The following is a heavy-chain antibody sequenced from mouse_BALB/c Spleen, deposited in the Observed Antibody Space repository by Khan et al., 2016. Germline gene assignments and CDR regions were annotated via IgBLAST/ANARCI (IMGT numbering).Heavy chain of an antibody. V-gene: IGHV9-3*02. Sequence: QIQLVQSGPELKKPGETVKISCKASGYTFTNYGMNWVKQAPGKGLKWMGWINTNTGEPTYAEEFKGRFAFSLETSASTAYLQINNLKNEDTATHFCAREDWDEDYWGQGTTLTVSS. D-gene: IGHD4-1*01. CDR1: GYTFTNYG. CDR2: INTNTGEP. CDR3: AREDWDEDY. J-gene: IGHJ2*01.